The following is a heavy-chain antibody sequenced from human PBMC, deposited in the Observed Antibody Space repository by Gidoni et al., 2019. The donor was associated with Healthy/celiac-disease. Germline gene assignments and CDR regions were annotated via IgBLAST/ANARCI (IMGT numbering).Heavy chain of an antibody. CDR2: IYYSGST. CDR1: GGSVSSGSYY. CDR3: ARDGGYDYGMDV. D-gene: IGHD3-16*01. J-gene: IGHJ6*02. V-gene: IGHV4-61*01. Sequence: QVQLQESGPGLVKPSETLSLTCTVSGGSVSSGSYYWSWIRQPPGKGLEWIGYIYYSGSTNYNPSLKSRVTISVDTSKNQFSLKLSSVTAADTAVYYCARDGGYDYGMDVWGQGTTVTVSS.